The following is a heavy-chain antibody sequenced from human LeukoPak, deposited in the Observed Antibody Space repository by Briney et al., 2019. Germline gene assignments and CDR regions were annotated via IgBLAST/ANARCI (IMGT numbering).Heavy chain of an antibody. CDR3: ARSRDGYNLWYFDL. Sequence: GGSLRLSCAASGFTFSSYDMHWVRQPTGKGLEWVSTIGTAGDTYYPGSVKGRFTISRENAKNSLYLQMNSLRAGDTAVYYCARSRDGYNLWYFDLWVRGTLVTVSS. V-gene: IGHV3-13*01. CDR2: IGTAGDT. CDR1: GFTFSSYD. J-gene: IGHJ2*01. D-gene: IGHD5-24*01.